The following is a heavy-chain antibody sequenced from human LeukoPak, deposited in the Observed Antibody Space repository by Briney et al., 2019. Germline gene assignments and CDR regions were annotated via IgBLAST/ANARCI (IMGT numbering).Heavy chain of an antibody. V-gene: IGHV3-30*02. CDR3: AKDWGSGSYYSYYFDY. D-gene: IGHD3-10*01. CDR1: GFTFSSYG. Sequence: PGGSLRLSCAASGFTFSSYGMHWVRQAPGKGLEWVAFIRYDGSNKYYADSVKGRFTISRDNSKNTLYLQMNSLRAEDTAVYYCAKDWGSGSYYSYYFDYWGQGTLVTVSS. CDR2: IRYDGSNK. J-gene: IGHJ4*02.